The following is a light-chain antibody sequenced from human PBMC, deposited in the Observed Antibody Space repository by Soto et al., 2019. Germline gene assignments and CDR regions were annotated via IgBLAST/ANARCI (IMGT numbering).Light chain of an antibody. CDR2: EVS. CDR1: SSDAGGYKY. Sequence: QSVLTQPPSASGSPGQSVTISCTGTSSDAGGYKYVSWYQQHPGKAPKLMIYEVSKRPSGVPDRFSGSKSGNTASLTVSGLQAEDEADYYCSSYAGRNNWVFGGGTK. V-gene: IGLV2-8*01. CDR3: SSYAGRNNWV. J-gene: IGLJ3*02.